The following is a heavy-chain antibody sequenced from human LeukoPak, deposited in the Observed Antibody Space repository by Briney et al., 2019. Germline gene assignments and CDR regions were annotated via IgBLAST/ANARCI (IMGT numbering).Heavy chain of an antibody. J-gene: IGHJ3*02. CDR2: IKQDGSEK. V-gene: IGHV3-7*01. D-gene: IGHD3-16*02. Sequence: GGSLRLSCAASGFTFSSYWMSWVRQAPGKGLEWVANIKQDGSEKYYVDSVKGRFTISRDNAKNSLYLQMNSLRAEDTAVYYCARGLKDYDYVWGSYRPDAFDIWGQGTMVTVSS. CDR3: ARGLKDYDYVWGSYRPDAFDI. CDR1: GFTFSSYW.